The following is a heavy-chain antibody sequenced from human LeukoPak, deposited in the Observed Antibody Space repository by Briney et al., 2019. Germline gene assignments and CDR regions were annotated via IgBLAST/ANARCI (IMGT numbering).Heavy chain of an antibody. J-gene: IGHJ4*01. V-gene: IGHV3-74*01. CDR2: INSDGSGT. Sequence: PGGSLRLACAASGFTFRSYWMHSVRHAPGKGLGWVSRINSDGSGTTYADSVKGRFTISRDNAKNTPSLQMNSLRPEAPPGYSCARSWSNWYSAFDYWGQGTLVTVSS. D-gene: IGHD6-13*01. CDR1: GFTFRSYW. CDR3: ARSWSNWYSAFDY.